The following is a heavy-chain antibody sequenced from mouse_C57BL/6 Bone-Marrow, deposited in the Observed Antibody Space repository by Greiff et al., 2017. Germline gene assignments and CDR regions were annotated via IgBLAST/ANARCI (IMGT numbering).Heavy chain of an antibody. D-gene: IGHD1-1*01. CDR1: GYAFSSSW. CDR3: ARAGSSYRYVDV. V-gene: IGHV1-82*01. Sequence: QVQLQQSGPELVKPGASVKISCKASGYAFSSSWMNWVKQRPGKGLEWIGRIYPGDGDTNYNGKFKGKATLTADKSSSTAYMQLSSLTSEDSAVYVCARAGSSYRYVDVWGTGTTVTVSS. J-gene: IGHJ1*03. CDR2: IYPGDGDT.